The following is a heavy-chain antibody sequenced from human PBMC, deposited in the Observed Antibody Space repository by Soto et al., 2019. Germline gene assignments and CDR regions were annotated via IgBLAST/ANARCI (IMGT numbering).Heavy chain of an antibody. CDR2: IYYSGST. Sequence: PSETLSLTCIVSGGFISSGDYYWSWIRQPPGKGLEWIGYIYYSGSTNYNPSLKSRVTISVDTSKNQFSLKLSSVTAADTAVYYCARRYGDYFDYWGQGTLVTVSS. D-gene: IGHD4-17*01. J-gene: IGHJ4*02. V-gene: IGHV4-61*08. CDR1: GGFISSGDYY. CDR3: ARRYGDYFDY.